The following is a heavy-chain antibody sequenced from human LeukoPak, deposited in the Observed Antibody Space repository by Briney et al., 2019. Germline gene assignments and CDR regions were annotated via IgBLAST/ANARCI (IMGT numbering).Heavy chain of an antibody. CDR3: AKKYDILTGYYHDAGIDP. V-gene: IGHV3-23*01. J-gene: IGHJ5*02. CDR2: ISGSGGST. D-gene: IGHD3-9*01. CDR1: GFTFSSYA. Sequence: GGSLRLSCAASGFTFSSYAMSWVRQAPGKGLEWVSAISGSGGSTYYADSVKGRFTISRDNSKNTLYLQMNSLRAEDTAVYYCAKKYDILTGYYHDAGIDPWGQGTLVTVSS.